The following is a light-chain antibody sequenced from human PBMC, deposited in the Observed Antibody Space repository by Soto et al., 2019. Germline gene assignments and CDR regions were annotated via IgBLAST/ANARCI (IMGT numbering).Light chain of an antibody. CDR2: SNN. V-gene: IGLV1-44*01. J-gene: IGLJ2*01. CDR3: AAWDDSLNVV. Sequence: QTVVTQPPSASGTPGQRVTICCSGSSSNIGSNTVNWYKQRPGTAPKLLIYSNNQRPSGVPDRFSGSKSGTSASLAISGRQSEDEDDYYCAAWDDSLNVVFGGGTKLTVL. CDR1: SSNIGSNT.